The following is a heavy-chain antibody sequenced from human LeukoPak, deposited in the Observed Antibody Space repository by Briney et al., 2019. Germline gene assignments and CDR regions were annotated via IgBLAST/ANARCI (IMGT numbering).Heavy chain of an antibody. Sequence: PGGSLKLSCAASGFTFSSYAMSWVRQAPGKGLEWVSAISGSGGSTYYADSVKGRFTISRDNAKNSLYLQMNSLRAEDTAVYYCARVLGYSDYWGQGTLVTVSS. J-gene: IGHJ4*02. CDR2: ISGSGGST. D-gene: IGHD2-15*01. V-gene: IGHV3-23*01. CDR3: ARVLGYSDY. CDR1: GFTFSSYA.